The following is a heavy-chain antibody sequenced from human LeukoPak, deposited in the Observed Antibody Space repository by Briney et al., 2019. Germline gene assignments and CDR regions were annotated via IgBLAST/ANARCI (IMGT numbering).Heavy chain of an antibody. J-gene: IGHJ5*02. CDR1: GFTFSSYW. V-gene: IGHV3-74*01. CDR2: INTDGSST. CDR3: AGDYQLLLSWFDP. Sequence: GGSLRLSCAASGFTFSSYWMHWVRQAPGKGLVWVSRINTDGSSTSYADSVKGRFTISRDNAKNTLYLQMNSLRAEDTAVYYCAGDYQLLLSWFDPWGQGTLVTVSS. D-gene: IGHD2-2*01.